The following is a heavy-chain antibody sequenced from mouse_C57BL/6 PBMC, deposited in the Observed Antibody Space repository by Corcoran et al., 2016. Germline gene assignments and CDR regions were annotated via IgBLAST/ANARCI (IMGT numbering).Heavy chain of an antibody. J-gene: IGHJ1*03. CDR3: ARYPHYYGSSYVYFDV. V-gene: IGHV1-26*01. CDR1: GYTFTDYY. Sequence: EVQLQQSGPELVKPGASVKISCKASGYTFTDYYMNWVKQSHGKSLEWIGDINPNNGGTSYNQKFKGKATLTVDKSSSTAYMELRSLTSEDSAVYYCARYPHYYGSSYVYFDVWGTGTTVTVSS. CDR2: INPNNGGT. D-gene: IGHD1-1*01.